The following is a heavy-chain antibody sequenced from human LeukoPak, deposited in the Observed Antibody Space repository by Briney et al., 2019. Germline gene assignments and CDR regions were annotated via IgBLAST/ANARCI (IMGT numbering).Heavy chain of an antibody. J-gene: IGHJ4*02. CDR3: AKGGAWGINDYDSSGYPN. CDR1: GFTFSSYS. V-gene: IGHV3-21*04. CDR2: ISSSSSYI. D-gene: IGHD3-22*01. Sequence: GGSLRLSCAASGFTFSSYSMNWVRQAPGKGLEWVSSISSSSSYIYYADSMKGRFTISRDNAKNSLYLQMNSLRAEDTAVYYCAKGGAWGINDYDSSGYPNWGQGTLVTVSS.